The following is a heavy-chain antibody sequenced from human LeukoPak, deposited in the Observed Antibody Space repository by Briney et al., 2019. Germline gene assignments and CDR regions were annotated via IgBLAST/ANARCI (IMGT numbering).Heavy chain of an antibody. J-gene: IGHJ5*02. V-gene: IGHV3-23*01. CDR2: ISGSGGST. CDR1: GFTFSSYA. CDR3: AKDRDRHYYGSGT. Sequence: PGGSLRLSCAASGFTFSSYAMSWVHQAPGKGLEWVSAISGSGGSTYYADSVKGRFTISRDNSKNTLYLQMNSLRAEDTAVYYCAKDRDRHYYGSGTWGQGTLVTVSS. D-gene: IGHD3-10*01.